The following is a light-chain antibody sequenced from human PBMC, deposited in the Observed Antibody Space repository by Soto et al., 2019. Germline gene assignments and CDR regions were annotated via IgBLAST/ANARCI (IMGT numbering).Light chain of an antibody. J-gene: IGKJ1*01. CDR2: GAS. Sequence: EIVLTQSPGTLSLSPGERAILSCRASQIVSSSYLAWYQQKPGQAPRLLIYGASSRAAGIPDRFRGSGSGTDFTLTISRLEPEDFAVYYCHQYGSSSWTFGQGTKVEIK. V-gene: IGKV3-20*01. CDR3: HQYGSSSWT. CDR1: QIVSSSY.